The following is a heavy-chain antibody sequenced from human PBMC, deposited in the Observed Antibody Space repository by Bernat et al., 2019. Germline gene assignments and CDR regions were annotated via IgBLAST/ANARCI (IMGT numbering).Heavy chain of an antibody. CDR1: GFTFSNAW. CDR2: IKSKTDGGTT. Sequence: EVQLVESGGGLVKPGGSLRLSCVASGFTFSNAWMNWVRQAPGKGLEWVGRIKSKTDGGTTDYAAPVKGRFTISRDDSKNTLYLQMNSLKTEDTAVYYCTTAAYYCILTGYYLGAFDIWGQGTMVTVSS. V-gene: IGHV3-15*07. CDR3: TTAAYYCILTGYYLGAFDI. J-gene: IGHJ3*02. D-gene: IGHD3-9*01.